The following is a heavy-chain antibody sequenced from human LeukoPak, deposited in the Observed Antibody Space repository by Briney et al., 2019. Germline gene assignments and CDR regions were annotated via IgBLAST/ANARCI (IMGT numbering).Heavy chain of an antibody. J-gene: IGHJ2*01. CDR2: ISGSGGST. D-gene: IGHD6-19*01. Sequence: GGSLRLSCAASGFTFSSYAMSWVRPAPGKGLEWVSAISGSGGSTYYADSVKGRFTISRDNSKNTLYLQMNSLRAEDTAVYYCAKDRSEQWLVGWYFDLWGRGTLVTVSS. V-gene: IGHV3-23*01. CDR3: AKDRSEQWLVGWYFDL. CDR1: GFTFSSYA.